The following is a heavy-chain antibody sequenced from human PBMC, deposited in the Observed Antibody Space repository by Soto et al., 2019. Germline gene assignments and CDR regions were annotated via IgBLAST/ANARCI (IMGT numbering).Heavy chain of an antibody. V-gene: IGHV4-31*03. Sequence: QVQLQESGPGLVKASQTLSLICSVSGESISSGGYYWSWIRHHPGKGLEWIGYIYDSESAYYNPSLKSRVTISMDTSKNHFAMKLSSVTADDTAVYYCARASSSSSAADYWGQGTLITVSS. CDR3: ARASSSSSAADY. D-gene: IGHD6-6*01. CDR1: GESISSGGYY. J-gene: IGHJ4*02. CDR2: IYDSESA.